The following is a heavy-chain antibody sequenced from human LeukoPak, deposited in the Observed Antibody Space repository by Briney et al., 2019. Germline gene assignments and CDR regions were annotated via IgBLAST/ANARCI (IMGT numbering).Heavy chain of an antibody. V-gene: IGHV3-15*01. J-gene: IGHJ1*01. CDR1: VFASSEVV. CDR3: ITHAAKYFDPASVDV. CDR2: IKSKTDGGTT. Sequence: RGSPSPSPAVSVFASSEVVVNTGCQAPGKGLEWVGRIKSKTDGGTTDYAAPVKGRFTISRDDSKNTLYLQMNSLKSEDTAVYYCITHAAKYFDPASVDVWGQGTLVTVSS. D-gene: IGHD2/OR15-2a*01.